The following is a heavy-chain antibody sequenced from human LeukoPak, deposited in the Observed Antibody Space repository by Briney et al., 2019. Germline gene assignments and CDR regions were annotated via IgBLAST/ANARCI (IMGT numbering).Heavy chain of an antibody. V-gene: IGHV1-69*04. Sequence: ASVKVSCKASGGTFSSYAISWVRQAPGQGLEWVGRIIPIFGIANYAQKFQGRVTITADKSTSTAYMELSSLRSEDTAVYYCASLVSRFLETPYYYYGMDVWGQGTTVTVSS. CDR2: IIPIFGIA. D-gene: IGHD3-3*01. CDR1: GGTFSSYA. J-gene: IGHJ6*02. CDR3: ASLVSRFLETPYYYYGMDV.